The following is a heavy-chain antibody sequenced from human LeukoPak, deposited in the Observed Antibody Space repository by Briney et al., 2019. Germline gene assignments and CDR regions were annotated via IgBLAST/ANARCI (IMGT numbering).Heavy chain of an antibody. Sequence: PGGSLRLSCAASGFXFSDYAIHWVRQAPGKGQEWVAVIGYVGSNKYDADSVKGRFTISRDNSKNMMYLQMNSLRAEDTAVYYCARDRFMVRGVMVGTFDLWGQGTMVTVSS. CDR1: GFXFSDYA. J-gene: IGHJ3*01. CDR3: ARDRFMVRGVMVGTFDL. CDR2: IGYVGSNK. V-gene: IGHV3-33*01. D-gene: IGHD3-10*01.